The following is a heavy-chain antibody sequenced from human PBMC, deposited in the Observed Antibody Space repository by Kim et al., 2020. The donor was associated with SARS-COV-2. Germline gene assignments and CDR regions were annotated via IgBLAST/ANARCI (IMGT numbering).Heavy chain of an antibody. V-gene: IGHV3-23*01. D-gene: IGHD6-19*01. J-gene: IGHJ4*02. CDR3: AKDHESSGWPTFDY. Sequence: ADSVKGRFTVSRDNAKNTLYIQMDNLRVEDTALYYCAKDHESSGWPTFDYWGQGTQVTVSS.